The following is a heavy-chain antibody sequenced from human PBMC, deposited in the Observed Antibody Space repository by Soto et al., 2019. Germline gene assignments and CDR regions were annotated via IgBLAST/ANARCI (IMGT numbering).Heavy chain of an antibody. J-gene: IGHJ4*02. Sequence: SVKVSCKASGGTFSSYAISWVRQALGQGLEWMGGIIPIFGTANYAQKFQGRVTITADESTSTAYMELSSLRSEDTAVYYCAKIRGWLLLAPIDYWGQGTLVTVPQ. CDR1: GGTFSSYA. V-gene: IGHV1-69*13. CDR2: IIPIFGTA. D-gene: IGHD3-22*01. CDR3: AKIRGWLLLAPIDY.